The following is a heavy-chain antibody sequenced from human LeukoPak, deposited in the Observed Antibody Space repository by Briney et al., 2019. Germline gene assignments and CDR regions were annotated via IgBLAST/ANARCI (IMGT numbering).Heavy chain of an antibody. V-gene: IGHV4-59*01. Sequence: PSETLPLTCTVSGGPISSYYWSWIRQPPGKGLEWIGYIYYSGSTNYNPSPSLKSRVTISVDTSKNQFSLKLSSVTAADTAVYYCARYSGYERDYFDYWGQGILVIVSS. J-gene: IGHJ4*02. CDR1: GGPISSYY. D-gene: IGHD5-12*01. CDR2: IYYSGST. CDR3: ARYSGYERDYFDY.